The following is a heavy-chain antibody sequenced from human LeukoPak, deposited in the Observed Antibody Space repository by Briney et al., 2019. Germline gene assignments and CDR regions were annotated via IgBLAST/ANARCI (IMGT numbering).Heavy chain of an antibody. CDR1: GGSFSGYY. V-gene: IGHV4-34*01. CDR3: ARGPFRGGSGSYYNY. D-gene: IGHD3-10*01. CDR2: INHSGST. Sequence: SETLSLTCAVYGGSFSGYYWSWIRQPPGKGLEWIGEINHSGSTNYNPSLKSRVTISVDTFKNQFSLKLSSVTAADTAVYYCARGPFRGGSGSYYNYWGQGTLVTVSS. J-gene: IGHJ4*02.